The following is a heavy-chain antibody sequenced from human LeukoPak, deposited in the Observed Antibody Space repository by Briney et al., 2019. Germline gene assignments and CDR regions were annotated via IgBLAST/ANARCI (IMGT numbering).Heavy chain of an antibody. Sequence: SETLSLTCTVSGGSIRSSSYYWGWIRQPPGKGLEWIGYIYESGNTNDNPSLKSRVTMSLDTSKNQFSLKLSSVTAADTAIYYCARVGDFGDYVDYWGQGTLVTVSS. D-gene: IGHD4-17*01. V-gene: IGHV4-61*05. CDR3: ARVGDFGDYVDY. CDR1: GGSIRSSSYY. CDR2: IYESGNT. J-gene: IGHJ4*02.